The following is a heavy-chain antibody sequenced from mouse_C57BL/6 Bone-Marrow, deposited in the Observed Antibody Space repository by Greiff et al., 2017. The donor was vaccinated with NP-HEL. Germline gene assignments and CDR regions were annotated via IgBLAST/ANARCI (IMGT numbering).Heavy chain of an antibody. CDR1: GYTFTSYW. V-gene: IGHV1-64*01. D-gene: IGHD2-5*01. CDR2: IHPNSGST. J-gene: IGHJ4*01. CDR3: SYYSNYNYAMDY. Sequence: VQLQQPGAELVKPGASVKLSCKASGYTFTSYWMHWVKQRPGQGLEWIGMIHPNSGSTNYNEKFKSKATLTVDKSSSTAYMQLSSLTSEDSAVYYCSYYSNYNYAMDYWGQGTSVTVSS.